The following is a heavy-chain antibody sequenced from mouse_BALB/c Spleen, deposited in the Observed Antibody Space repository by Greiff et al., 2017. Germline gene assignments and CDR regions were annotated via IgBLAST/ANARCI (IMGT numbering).Heavy chain of an antibody. Sequence: EVKVVESGGGLVKPGGSLKLSCAASGFTFSSYAMSWVRQTPEKRLEWVASISSGGSTYYPDSVKGRFTISRDNARNILYLQMSSLRSEDTAMYYCARWGGNYGGSWFAYWGQGTLVTVSA. CDR3: ARWGGNYGGSWFAY. V-gene: IGHV5-6-5*01. J-gene: IGHJ3*01. CDR1: GFTFSSYA. CDR2: ISSGGST. D-gene: IGHD2-1*01.